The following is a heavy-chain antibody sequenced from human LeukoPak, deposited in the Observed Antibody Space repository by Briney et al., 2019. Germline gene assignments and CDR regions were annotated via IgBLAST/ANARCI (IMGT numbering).Heavy chain of an antibody. CDR3: AKDYSGGYSYGWSPYYMDV. J-gene: IGHJ6*03. D-gene: IGHD5-18*01. CDR2: ISYDGSNK. Sequence: PGGSLRLSCAASGFTFSSYGMHWVRQAPGKGLEWVAVISYDGSNKYYADSVKGRFTISRDNSKNTLYLQMNSLRAEDTAVYYCAKDYSGGYSYGWSPYYMDVWGKGTTVTISS. CDR1: GFTFSSYG. V-gene: IGHV3-30*18.